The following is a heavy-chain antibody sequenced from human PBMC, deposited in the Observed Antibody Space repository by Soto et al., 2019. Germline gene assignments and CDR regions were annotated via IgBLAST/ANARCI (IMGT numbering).Heavy chain of an antibody. CDR1: GGSISSYY. D-gene: IGHD4-17*01. J-gene: IGHJ4*02. Sequence: QVQLQESGPGLVKPSETLSLTCTVSGGSISSYYWSWIRQPPGKGLEWIGYIYYSGSTNYNPSLKSRVTISVDTSKNQFSLKLSSVTAADTAVYYCARLFGTVTDTRGGPFNDYWGQGTLVTVSS. V-gene: IGHV4-59*08. CDR3: ARLFGTVTDTRGGPFNDY. CDR2: IYYSGST.